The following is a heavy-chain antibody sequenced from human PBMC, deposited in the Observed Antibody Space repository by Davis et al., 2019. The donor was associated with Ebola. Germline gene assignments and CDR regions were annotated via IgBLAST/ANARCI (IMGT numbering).Heavy chain of an antibody. CDR3: ARRGILYWYFDL. Sequence: SETLSLTCTVSGGSISSSIYYWGWIRQAPGKGLEWIGSIYYSGSTYYNPSLKSRVTISVDTSKNQFSLKLSSVTAADTAVYYCARRGILYWYFDLWGRGTLVTVSS. CDR2: IYYSGST. V-gene: IGHV4-39*01. D-gene: IGHD1-26*01. CDR1: GGSISSSIYY. J-gene: IGHJ2*01.